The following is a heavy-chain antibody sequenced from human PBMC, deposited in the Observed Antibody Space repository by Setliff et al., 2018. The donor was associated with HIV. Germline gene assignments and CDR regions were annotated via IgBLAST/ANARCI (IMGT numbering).Heavy chain of an antibody. CDR2: IIPIFGTA. Sequence: SVKVSCKASGDTFSNYAISWVRQAPGQGLEWMGGIIPIFGTANYAQKFQGGVTITADKSTSTAYMELSSLRSEDTAVYYCAREMITMVRVVVYYYYMDVWGKGTTVTVSS. D-gene: IGHD3-10*01. V-gene: IGHV1-69*06. CDR3: AREMITMVRVVVYYYYMDV. J-gene: IGHJ6*03. CDR1: GDTFSNYA.